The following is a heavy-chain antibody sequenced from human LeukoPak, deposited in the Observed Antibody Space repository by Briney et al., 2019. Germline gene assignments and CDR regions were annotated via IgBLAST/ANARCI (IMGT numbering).Heavy chain of an antibody. J-gene: IGHJ4*02. CDR2: IFYESKT. CDR3: ARGAALVTHRYFDY. V-gene: IGHV4-59*08. Sequence: SETLSLTCTVSDGSISAYYWSWIRQSPGKGLEWIGYIFYESKTVYNPSLESRVTFSVGSPNNHFFLRMTSVTAADTAVYYCARGAALVTHRYFDYWGPGTLVTVSS. D-gene: IGHD5-18*01. CDR1: DGSISAYY.